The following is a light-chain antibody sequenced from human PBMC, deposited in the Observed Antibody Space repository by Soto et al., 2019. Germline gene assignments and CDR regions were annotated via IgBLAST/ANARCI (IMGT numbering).Light chain of an antibody. CDR2: AAS. CDR1: QSISSS. J-gene: IGKJ2*01. CDR3: QQYYSTPYT. Sequence: DIRMTQSPSSLSASAGDRVTITCRASQSISSSLNWFQQKPGKAPTLLIYAASSMHSGVPSRFSGSGSGTDFTLTISSLQPEDFATYYCQQYYSTPYTFGQGTKLEIK. V-gene: IGKV1-39*01.